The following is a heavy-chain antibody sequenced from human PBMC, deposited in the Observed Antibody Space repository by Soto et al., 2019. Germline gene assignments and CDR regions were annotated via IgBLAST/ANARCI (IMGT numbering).Heavy chain of an antibody. CDR3: ARDGQAGWFDA. Sequence: PSETLSLTCTVSSGSISSGGYYWSWIRQHPGKGLEWIGYIYYSGSTYYNPSLKSRVTISVDTSKNQFSLKLSSVTAADTAVYYCARDGQAGWFDAWGQRTLVTVSS. V-gene: IGHV4-31*03. J-gene: IGHJ5*02. CDR2: IYYSGST. CDR1: SGSISSGGYY.